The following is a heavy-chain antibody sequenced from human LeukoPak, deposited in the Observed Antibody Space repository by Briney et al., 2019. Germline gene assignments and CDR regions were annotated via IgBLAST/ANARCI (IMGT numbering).Heavy chain of an antibody. CDR1: GGSISSGDYY. CDR2: IYYSGST. D-gene: IGHD1-26*01. Sequence: PSETLSLTCTVSGGSISSGDYYWSWIRQPPGKGLEWIGYIYYSGSTNYSPSLKSRVTISVDTSKNQFSLKLSSVTAADTAVYYCARGVFQRGGWGLPPAYYFDYWGQGTLVTVSS. CDR3: ARGVFQRGGWGLPPAYYFDY. J-gene: IGHJ4*02. V-gene: IGHV4-61*08.